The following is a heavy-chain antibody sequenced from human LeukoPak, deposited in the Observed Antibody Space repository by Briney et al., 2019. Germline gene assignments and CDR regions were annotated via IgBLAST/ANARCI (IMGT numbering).Heavy chain of an antibody. Sequence: SVKVSCKAPGGTFSSYTISWVRQAPGQGLEWMGRIIPILGIANCAQKFQGRVTITADKSTSTAYMELSSLRSEDTAVYYCARLGGGGDEYFQHWGQGTLVTVSS. V-gene: IGHV1-69*02. CDR1: GGTFSSYT. CDR3: ARLGGGGDEYFQH. D-gene: IGHD2-21*01. CDR2: IIPILGIA. J-gene: IGHJ1*01.